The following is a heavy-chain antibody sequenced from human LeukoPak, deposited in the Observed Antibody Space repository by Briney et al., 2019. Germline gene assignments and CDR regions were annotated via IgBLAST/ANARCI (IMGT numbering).Heavy chain of an antibody. V-gene: IGHV4-4*07. J-gene: IGHJ5*02. CDR1: GGSISSYY. D-gene: IGHD3-10*01. CDR2: IYTSGST. CDR3: ARDYYYGSGSYYNKGWFDP. Sequence: SETLSLTCTVSGGSISSYYWSWIRQPAGKGLEWIGRIYTSGSTYYNPSLKSRVTISVDTSENQFSLELSSVTAADTAVYYCARDYYYGSGSYYNKGWFDPWGQGTLVTVSS.